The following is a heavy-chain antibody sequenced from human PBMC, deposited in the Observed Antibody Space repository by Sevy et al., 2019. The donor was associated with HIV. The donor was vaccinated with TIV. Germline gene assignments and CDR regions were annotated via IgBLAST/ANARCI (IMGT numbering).Heavy chain of an antibody. D-gene: IGHD1-26*01. J-gene: IGHJ3*02. V-gene: IGHV3-7*03. CDR1: GFTFSSYW. Sequence: GGSLRLSCAASGFTFSSYWMSWVRQAPGKGLEWVANIKQDGSEKYYVDSVKGRFTISRDNAKNSLYLQMNSLRAEDMAVYYCAREGGGSYSDAFDIWGQGTMVTVSS. CDR3: AREGGGSYSDAFDI. CDR2: IKQDGSEK.